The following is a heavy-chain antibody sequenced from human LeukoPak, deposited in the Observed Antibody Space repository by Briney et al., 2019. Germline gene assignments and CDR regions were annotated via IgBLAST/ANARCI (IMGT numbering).Heavy chain of an antibody. J-gene: IGHJ4*02. CDR2: IGTAGDT. D-gene: IGHD5-12*01. CDR1: GFTFSSYD. V-gene: IGHV3-13*01. Sequence: GGSQRLSCAASGFTFSSYDMHWVRQATGKGLEWVSAIGTAGDTYYPGSVKGRFTISRENAKNSLYLQMNSLRAGDTAVCYCARGVGYSGYEFLDYWGQGTLVTVSS. CDR3: ARGVGYSGYEFLDY.